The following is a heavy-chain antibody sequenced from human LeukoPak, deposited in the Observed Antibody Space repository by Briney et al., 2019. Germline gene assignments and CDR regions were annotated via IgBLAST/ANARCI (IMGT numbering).Heavy chain of an antibody. Sequence: SQTLSLTCTVSGGSISSGGYYWSWIRQHPGQGLEWIGYIYYSGSTYYNPSLKSRVTISVDTSKNQFSLKLSSVTAADTAVYYCARYYYDSSGYYYLAPPSNWFDPWGQGTLVTVSS. J-gene: IGHJ5*02. V-gene: IGHV4-31*03. CDR2: IYYSGST. CDR1: GGSISSGGYY. D-gene: IGHD3-22*01. CDR3: ARYYYDSSGYYYLAPPSNWFDP.